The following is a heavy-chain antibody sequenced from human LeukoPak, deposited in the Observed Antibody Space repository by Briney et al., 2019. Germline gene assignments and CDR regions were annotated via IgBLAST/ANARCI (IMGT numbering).Heavy chain of an antibody. Sequence: GSLRLSCAASGFTFSSYAMHWVRQAPGKGLEWVAVISYDGSNKYYADSVKGRFTISRDNSKNMLYLQMNSLRAEDTAVYYCARHSSSWQCFDYWGQGTLVTVSS. D-gene: IGHD6-13*01. J-gene: IGHJ4*02. CDR2: ISYDGSNK. CDR3: ARHSSSWQCFDY. CDR1: GFTFSSYA. V-gene: IGHV3-30-3*01.